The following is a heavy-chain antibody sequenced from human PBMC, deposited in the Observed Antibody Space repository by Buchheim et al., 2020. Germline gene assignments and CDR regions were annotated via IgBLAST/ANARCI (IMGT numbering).Heavy chain of an antibody. Sequence: QVQLVQSGAEVKKPGASVKVSCKASGYSFTGYYIHWVRLAPGQGLEWVGYIIPNRGDTKFAQRFQGRVTMTRDTSITTAYMELTNLRSDDTAVYYCATHLYPETDIAWGQGTL. V-gene: IGHV1-2*02. CDR2: IIPNRGDT. CDR3: ATHLYPETDIA. D-gene: IGHD2-21*01. J-gene: IGHJ4*02. CDR1: GYSFTGYY.